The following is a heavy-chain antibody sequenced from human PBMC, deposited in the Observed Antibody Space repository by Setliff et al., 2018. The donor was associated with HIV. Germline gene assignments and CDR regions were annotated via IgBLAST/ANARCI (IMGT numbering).Heavy chain of an antibody. J-gene: IGHJ6*03. V-gene: IGHV4-39*01. CDR2: VYHSGTT. Sequence: SETLSLTCTVSGVPTSASTYYWGWIRQPPGKGLEWIGSVYHSGTTYYNPSLKSRVTISVDMSNNQFSLKVTSMTAADSAVYFCARLGDNSDWRSNYFFYYFDVWGKGTTVTVSS. CDR1: GVPTSASTYY. CDR3: ARLGDNSDWRSNYFFYYFDV. D-gene: IGHD3-22*01.